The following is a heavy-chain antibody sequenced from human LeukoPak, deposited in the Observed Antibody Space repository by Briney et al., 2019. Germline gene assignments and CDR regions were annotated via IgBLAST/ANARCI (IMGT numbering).Heavy chain of an antibody. CDR1: GYTFTSYG. J-gene: IGHJ2*01. Sequence: GASVKVSCKASGYTFTSYGMHWVRQAPGQRLEWMGWINAGNGNTKYSQKFQGRVTITRDTSASTAYMELSSLRSEDTAVYYCARGYYGSGSPLDWYFDLWGRGTLVTVSS. D-gene: IGHD3-10*01. CDR2: INAGNGNT. V-gene: IGHV1-3*01. CDR3: ARGYYGSGSPLDWYFDL.